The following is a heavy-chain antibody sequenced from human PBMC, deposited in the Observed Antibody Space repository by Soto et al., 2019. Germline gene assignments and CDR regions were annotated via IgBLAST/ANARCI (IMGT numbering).Heavy chain of an antibody. CDR1: GFTFSSYG. CDR3: AKDRMSDGYFDY. V-gene: IGHV3-30*18. J-gene: IGHJ4*02. Sequence: PGGSLRLSCAASGFTFSSYGMHWVRQAPGKGLEWVAVISYDGSNKYYADSVKGRFTISRDNSKNTLYLQMNSLRAEDTAVYYCAKDRMSDGYFDYWGQGTLVTVSS. CDR2: ISYDGSNK.